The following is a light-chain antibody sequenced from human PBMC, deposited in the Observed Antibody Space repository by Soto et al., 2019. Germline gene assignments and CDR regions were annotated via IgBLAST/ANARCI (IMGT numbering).Light chain of an antibody. CDR3: TSYTRSTAPNYV. Sequence: QSVLTQPASVSGSPGQSITISCTGTSSDVGSYNSVSWYQQHPGKAPKLMIYDVTNRPSGISNRFSGSKSGNTASLTISGLQAEDEADYYCTSYTRSTAPNYVFGTGTKLTVL. V-gene: IGLV2-14*03. CDR2: DVT. CDR1: SSDVGSYNS. J-gene: IGLJ1*01.